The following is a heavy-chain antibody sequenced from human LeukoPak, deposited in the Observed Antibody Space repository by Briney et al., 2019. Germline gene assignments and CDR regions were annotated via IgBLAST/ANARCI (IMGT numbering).Heavy chain of an antibody. Sequence: SETLSLTCTVSGVSISSSNSYWGWIRQPPGKGLEWIGSIYYSGNTYYNASLKSQVSISIDTSKNQFSLRLTSVTAADTGVYFCARKGLRPLEWLSEYFFDYWGQGTLVSVAS. CDR2: IYYSGNT. CDR1: GVSISSSNSY. J-gene: IGHJ4*02. V-gene: IGHV4-39*01. D-gene: IGHD3-3*01. CDR3: ARKGLRPLEWLSEYFFDY.